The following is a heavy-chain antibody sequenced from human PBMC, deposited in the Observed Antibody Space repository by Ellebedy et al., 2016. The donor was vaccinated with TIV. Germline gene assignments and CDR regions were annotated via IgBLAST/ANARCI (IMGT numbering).Heavy chain of an antibody. V-gene: IGHV5-51*01. D-gene: IGHD6-13*01. Sequence: GESLKISCRTSGYNFSRYWIGWVRQMPGKGLEWMGIIYPGDSDTRYSPSFQGQVTISADKSISTAYLQWSSLKASDSAMYYCASPIAAADYAFDIWGQGTMVTVSS. CDR2: IYPGDSDT. J-gene: IGHJ3*02. CDR1: GYNFSRYW. CDR3: ASPIAAADYAFDI.